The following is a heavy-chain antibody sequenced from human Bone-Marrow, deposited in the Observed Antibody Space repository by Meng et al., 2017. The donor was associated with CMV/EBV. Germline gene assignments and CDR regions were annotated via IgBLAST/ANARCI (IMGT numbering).Heavy chain of an antibody. Sequence: GGSLRLSCAASGFTFSSYSMNWVRQAPGKGLEWVSSISSSSSYIYYADSVKGRFTISRDNAKNSLYLQMHSLRAEDTAVYYCARTYYYDSRGQYYFDYWGQGTLVAVSS. CDR1: GFTFSSYS. J-gene: IGHJ4*02. CDR3: ARTYYYDSRGQYYFDY. D-gene: IGHD3-22*01. V-gene: IGHV3-21*01. CDR2: ISSSSSYI.